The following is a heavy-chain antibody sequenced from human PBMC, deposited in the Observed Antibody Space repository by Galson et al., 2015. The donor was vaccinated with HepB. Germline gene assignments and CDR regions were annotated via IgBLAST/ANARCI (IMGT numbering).Heavy chain of an antibody. CDR2: ISAYNGNT. D-gene: IGHD3-3*01. J-gene: IGHJ5*02. Sequence: SVKVSCKASGYTFTSYGISWVRQAPGQGLEWMGWISAYNGNTNYAQKLQGRVTMTTDTSTSTAYMELRSLRSDDTAVYYCARDPLPRGITIFGVVIMGWFDPWGQGTLVTVSS. V-gene: IGHV1-18*01. CDR3: ARDPLPRGITIFGVVIMGWFDP. CDR1: GYTFTSYG.